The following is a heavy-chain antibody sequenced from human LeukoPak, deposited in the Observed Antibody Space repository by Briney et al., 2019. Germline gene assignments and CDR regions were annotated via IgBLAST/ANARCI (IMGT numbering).Heavy chain of an antibody. D-gene: IGHD5-12*01. Sequence: GGSLRLSCAASGFTSSNAWMSWVRQAPGKGLEWVGRIKSKTDGGTTDYAAPVKGRFTISRDDSKNTLYLQMNSLKTEDTAVYYCTTDPADIVARDYYFDYWGQGTLVTVSS. CDR2: IKSKTDGGTT. V-gene: IGHV3-15*01. J-gene: IGHJ4*02. CDR1: GFTSSNAW. CDR3: TTDPADIVARDYYFDY.